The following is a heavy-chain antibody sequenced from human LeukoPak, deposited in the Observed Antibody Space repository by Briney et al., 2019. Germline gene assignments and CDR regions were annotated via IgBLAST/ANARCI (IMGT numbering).Heavy chain of an antibody. CDR2: IYYSGST. Sequence: SETLSLTCTVSGGSVNSYYWSWIRQPPGEGLEWIGYIYYSGSTSYNPSLKSRVTMSVDTSKNQLSLKVSSVTAADTAVYYCARWYCISDTCYYMDVWGKGTTVTVSS. V-gene: IGHV4-59*02. J-gene: IGHJ6*03. CDR1: GGSVNSYY. D-gene: IGHD2-2*01. CDR3: ARWYCISDTCYYMDV.